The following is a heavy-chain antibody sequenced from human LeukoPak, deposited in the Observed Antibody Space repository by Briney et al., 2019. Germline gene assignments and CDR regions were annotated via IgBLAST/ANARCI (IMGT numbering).Heavy chain of an antibody. V-gene: IGHV3-23*01. CDR1: GFTFNMYS. Sequence: GGSLRLSCAASGFTFNMYSMSWVRQAPGKGLEWVSSITSSGDATFYADSVKDRFTISRDNSRNMLYLQMSRLRAEDTALDYCAEERPNYHESKGYYYRPDGDSWGPGTLVTVSS. J-gene: IGHJ5*01. CDR3: AEERPNYHESKGYYYRPDGDS. D-gene: IGHD3-22*01. CDR2: ITSSGDAT.